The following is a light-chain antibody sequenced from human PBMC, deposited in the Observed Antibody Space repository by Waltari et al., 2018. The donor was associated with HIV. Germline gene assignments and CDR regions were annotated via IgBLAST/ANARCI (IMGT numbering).Light chain of an antibody. V-gene: IGLV2-23*02. Sequence: QSALTQPASVSGSPGQSITISCTSSLSDLGNSHLVSWYQQYPGKAPKLIIYEVKKWPSGISDRFSGSKSGTTASLTISGLQADDEADYYCCSYAGTHTYVFGTGTRVTVL. J-gene: IGLJ1*01. CDR1: LSDLGNSHL. CDR3: CSYAGTHTYV. CDR2: EVK.